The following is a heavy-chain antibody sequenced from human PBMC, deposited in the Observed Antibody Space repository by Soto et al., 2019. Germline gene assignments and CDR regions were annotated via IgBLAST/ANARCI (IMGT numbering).Heavy chain of an antibody. V-gene: IGHV3-30*18. D-gene: IGHD5-12*01. J-gene: IGHJ6*02. Sequence: GGSLRLSCAASGFTFSSYGMHWVRQAPGKGLEWVAVISYDGSNKYYADSVKGRFTISRDNSKNTLYLQMNSLRAEDTAVYYCAKDSQGGYDPLTYYYYGMDVWGQGTTVTVSS. CDR3: AKDSQGGYDPLTYYYYGMDV. CDR2: ISYDGSNK. CDR1: GFTFSSYG.